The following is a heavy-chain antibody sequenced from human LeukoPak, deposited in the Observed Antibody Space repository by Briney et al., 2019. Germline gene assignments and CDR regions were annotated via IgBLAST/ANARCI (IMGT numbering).Heavy chain of an antibody. CDR2: ISWNSGSI. CDR1: GFTFDDYA. J-gene: IGHJ4*02. V-gene: IGHV3-9*01. CDR3: AREYSSSWYVDY. Sequence: GGSLRLSCAASGFTFDDYAMHWVRQVPGKGLEWVSGISWNSGSIGYADSVKGRFSISRDNAKNTLYLQMNSLRAEDTAVYYCAREYSSSWYVDYWGQGTLVTVSS. D-gene: IGHD6-13*01.